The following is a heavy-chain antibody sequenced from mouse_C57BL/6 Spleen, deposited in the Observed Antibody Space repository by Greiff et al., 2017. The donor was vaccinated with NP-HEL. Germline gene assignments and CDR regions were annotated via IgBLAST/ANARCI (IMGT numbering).Heavy chain of an antibody. D-gene: IGHD1-1*01. V-gene: IGHV3-6*01. CDR3: ARRYYGSRRYFDY. J-gene: IGHJ2*01. CDR1: GYSITSGYY. CDR2: ISYDGSN. Sequence: EVKLMESGPGLVKPSQSLSLTCSVTGYSITSGYYWNWIRQFPGNKLEWMGYISYDGSNNYNPSLKNRISITRDTSKNQFFLKLNSVTTEDTATYYCARRYYGSRRYFDYWGQGTTLTVSS.